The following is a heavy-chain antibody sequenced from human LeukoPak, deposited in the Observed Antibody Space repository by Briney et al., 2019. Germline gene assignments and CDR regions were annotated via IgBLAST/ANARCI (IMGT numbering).Heavy chain of an antibody. CDR1: GFTFSSYG. V-gene: IGHV3-30*02. Sequence: GGSLRLSCAASGFTFSSYGMHWVRQAPGKGLEWVAFIRYDGSNKYYADSVKGRFTISRDNSKNTLYLQMNSLRAEDTAVYYCAIFMTTVVTPGAWGQGTLVTVSS. CDR2: IRYDGSNK. J-gene: IGHJ4*02. D-gene: IGHD4-23*01. CDR3: AIFMTTVVTPGA.